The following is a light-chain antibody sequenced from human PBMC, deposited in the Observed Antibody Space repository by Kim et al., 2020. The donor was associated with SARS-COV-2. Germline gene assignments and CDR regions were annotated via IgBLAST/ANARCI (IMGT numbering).Light chain of an antibody. CDR2: QDS. CDR3: RAWDGLTGL. J-gene: IGLJ2*01. Sequence: SVSPGQAARIPCSGDTLGVNYSSCYQQKPGQSPVPVIYQDSKRPSGTPERFSGSNIGNTDTLTISATRAMDEADYNCRAWDGLTGLFGGGTKLTVL. CDR1: TLGVNY. V-gene: IGLV3-1*01.